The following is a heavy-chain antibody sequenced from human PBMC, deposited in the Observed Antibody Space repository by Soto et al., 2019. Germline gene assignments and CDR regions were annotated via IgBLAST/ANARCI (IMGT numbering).Heavy chain of an antibody. V-gene: IGHV1-2*02. CDR1: GYTFTGYY. J-gene: IGHJ5*02. CDR3: ARVCSSTSCHDWFDP. D-gene: IGHD2-2*01. CDR2: INPNSGGT. Sequence: ASVKVSCKAAGYTFTGYYMHWVRQAPGQGLEWMGWINPNSGGTNYAQKFQGGVTMSRDTSISTAYLELSRLRSDDTAAYSCARVCSSTSCHDWFDPWRRGTLVAVSS.